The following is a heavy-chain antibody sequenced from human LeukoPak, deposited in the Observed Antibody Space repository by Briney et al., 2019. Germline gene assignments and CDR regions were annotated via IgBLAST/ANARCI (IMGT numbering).Heavy chain of an antibody. CDR3: ARGTPYSNE. J-gene: IGHJ4*02. Sequence: GAPVEGSCQASGYTFTSYGINLVRQDHGPGLEWMGWMNPNSGNTGYAQKFQGRVTMTRNTSISTAYMELSSLRSEDTAVYYCARGTPYSNEWGQGTLVTVSS. CDR2: MNPNSGNT. V-gene: IGHV1-8*01. D-gene: IGHD6-13*01. CDR1: GYTFTSYG.